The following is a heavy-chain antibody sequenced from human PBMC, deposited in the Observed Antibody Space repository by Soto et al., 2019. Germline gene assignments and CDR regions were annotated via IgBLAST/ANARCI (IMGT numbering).Heavy chain of an antibody. D-gene: IGHD1-26*01. CDR2: ISVSGGST. Sequence: GGSLRLSCAASGFTFSSYAMSLVRQAPGKGLEWVSAISVSGGSTYYADSVKGRFTISRDNSKNTLYLQMNSLRAEDTAVYYCALGGSSLGGHFQHWGQGTLVTVSS. CDR3: ALGGSSLGGHFQH. CDR1: GFTFSSYA. V-gene: IGHV3-23*01. J-gene: IGHJ1*01.